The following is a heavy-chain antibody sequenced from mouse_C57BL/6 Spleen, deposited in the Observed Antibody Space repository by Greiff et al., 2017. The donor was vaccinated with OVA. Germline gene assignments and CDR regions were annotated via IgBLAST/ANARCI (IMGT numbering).Heavy chain of an antibody. J-gene: IGHJ2*01. CDR2: INYDGSST. V-gene: IGHV5-16*01. CDR1: GFTFSDYY. D-gene: IGHD4-1*01. Sequence: VMLVESEGGLVQPGSSMKLSCTASGFTFSDYYMAWVRQVPEKGLEWVANINYDGSSTYYLDSLKSRFIISRDNAKNILYLQMSSLKSEDTATYYCARARTGTRYFDYWGQGTTLTVSS. CDR3: ARARTGTRYFDY.